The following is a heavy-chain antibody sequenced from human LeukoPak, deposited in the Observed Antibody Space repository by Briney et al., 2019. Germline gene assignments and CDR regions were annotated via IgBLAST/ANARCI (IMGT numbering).Heavy chain of an antibody. Sequence: TGGSLRLSCAVSGFTLSDVWMSWVRQAPGKGLEWVGRIKKKNDGGTTDYAAPVKGRFSISRDDSKNTLYLQMNSPRAEDTAVYYCAKDLPSGSVIVVVIAGFDYWGQGTLVTVSS. CDR3: AKDLPSGSVIVVVIAGFDY. CDR1: GFTLSDVW. V-gene: IGHV3-15*01. J-gene: IGHJ4*02. CDR2: IKKKNDGGTT. D-gene: IGHD3-22*01.